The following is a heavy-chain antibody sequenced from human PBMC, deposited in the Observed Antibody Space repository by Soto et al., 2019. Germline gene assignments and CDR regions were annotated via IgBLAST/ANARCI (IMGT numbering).Heavy chain of an antibody. D-gene: IGHD6-13*01. CDR2: IFPGDSDT. Sequence: GESLKISCKGSGYNFANYWIGWVRQMPGKGLEWMGMIFPGDSDTKNSPSLQGQITMSVDKSDSSAYLQWRSLKASDTAMYYCAAGYTTGPDAFDIWGQGTMVTVS. CDR1: GYNFANYW. CDR3: AAGYTTGPDAFDI. J-gene: IGHJ3*02. V-gene: IGHV5-51*01.